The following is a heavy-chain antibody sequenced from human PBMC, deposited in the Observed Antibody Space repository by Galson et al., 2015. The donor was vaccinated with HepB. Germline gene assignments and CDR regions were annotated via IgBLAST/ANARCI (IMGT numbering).Heavy chain of an antibody. CDR1: GGSINSGGQY. CDR3: AREGDYGSGNYFDY. D-gene: IGHD3-10*01. Sequence: TLSLTCTVSGGSINSGGQYWSWIRQHPGKGLEWVGYMYYSGSTHYNPSLKSRITISRDTSKNQFSLKLTSVTAADTALYYCAREGDYGSGNYFDYWGQGTLVTVSS. J-gene: IGHJ4*02. V-gene: IGHV4-31*03. CDR2: MYYSGST.